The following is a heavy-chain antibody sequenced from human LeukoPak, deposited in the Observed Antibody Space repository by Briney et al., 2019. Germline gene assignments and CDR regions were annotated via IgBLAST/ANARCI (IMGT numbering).Heavy chain of an antibody. CDR3: ARGHRITPGFDMDV. J-gene: IGHJ6*02. Sequence: ASVTVSCKASGYTFTCSYMHWVRQAPGQGLEWMGWINPNSGGTNYAQKLKGSVTMTRDTSNSTAYMKLSRLRSDDTAVYYCARGHRITPGFDMDVWGQGTTVTVSS. CDR2: INPNSGGT. V-gene: IGHV1-2*02. CDR1: GYTFTCSY. D-gene: IGHD3-10*01.